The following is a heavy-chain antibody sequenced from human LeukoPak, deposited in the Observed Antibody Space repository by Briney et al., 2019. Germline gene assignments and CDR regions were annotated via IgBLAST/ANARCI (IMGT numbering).Heavy chain of an antibody. CDR3: ARDRGGYGMDV. CDR2: ISAYNGNT. V-gene: IGHV1-18*01. Sequence: VASVKVSFKASGGTFSSYAISWVRQAPGQGLEWMGWISAYNGNTNYAQKLQGRVTMTTDTSTSTAYMELRSLRSDDTAVYYCARDRGGYGMDVWGQGTTVTVSS. CDR1: GGTFSSYA. D-gene: IGHD2-15*01. J-gene: IGHJ6*02.